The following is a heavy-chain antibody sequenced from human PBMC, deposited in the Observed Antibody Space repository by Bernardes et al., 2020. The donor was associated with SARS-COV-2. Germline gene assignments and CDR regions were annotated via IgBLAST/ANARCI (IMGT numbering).Heavy chain of an antibody. CDR1: GFTFSSYA. V-gene: IGHV3-23*01. J-gene: IGHJ6*02. CDR3: AKARGKTYCGAGSCEKDGGPKYSYYYGMDV. D-gene: IGHD2-15*01. Sequence: GGSLRLSCAASGFTFSSYAMSWVRQAPGKGLEWVSAISGSGGSTYYADSVKGRFTISRDNSKNTLYLQMNSLRAEDTAVYYCAKARGKTYCGAGSCEKDGGPKYSYYYGMDVWGQGTTVTVSS. CDR2: ISGSGGST.